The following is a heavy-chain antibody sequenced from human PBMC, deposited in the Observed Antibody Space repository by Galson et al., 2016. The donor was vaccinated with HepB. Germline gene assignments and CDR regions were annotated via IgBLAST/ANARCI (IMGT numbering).Heavy chain of an antibody. CDR2: ISTSGNSM. J-gene: IGHJ3*01. D-gene: IGHD4-17*01. V-gene: IGHV3-11*01. Sequence: SLRLSCAASGFTFSDYHMNWLRQAPGKGLEWISYISTSGNSMLYADSVRGRFSISRDNAKKSLYLQMTNLRAEDTAVYYCARDLPDDSVEYFDVFDLWGQGTMVTVSS. CDR1: GFTFSDYH. CDR3: ARDLPDDSVEYFDVFDL.